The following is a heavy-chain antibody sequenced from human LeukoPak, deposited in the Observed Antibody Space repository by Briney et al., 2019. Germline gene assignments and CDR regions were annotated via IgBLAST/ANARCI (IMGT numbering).Heavy chain of an antibody. Sequence: GGSLRLSCAASGFTFSSYGMHWVRQAPGKGLEWVAVIWSDGSNKYYADSVKGRFTISRDNSKNTLYLQMNSLRAEDTAVYYCAKETTFYYDSSGYWGYWGQGTLVTVSS. CDR1: GFTFSSYG. V-gene: IGHV3-33*06. J-gene: IGHJ4*02. D-gene: IGHD3-22*01. CDR3: AKETTFYYDSSGYWGY. CDR2: IWSDGSNK.